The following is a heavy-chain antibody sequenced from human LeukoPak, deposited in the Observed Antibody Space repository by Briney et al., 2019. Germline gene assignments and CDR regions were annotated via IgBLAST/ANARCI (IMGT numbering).Heavy chain of an antibody. CDR3: AREYYDILTGYPGNNWFDP. V-gene: IGHV4-34*01. D-gene: IGHD3-9*01. Sequence: SETLSLTCAVYGGSFSGYYWSGIRQPPGKGLEWIGEMNHSGSTNYNPSLKSRVTISVDTSKNQFSLKLSSVTAADTAVYYCAREYYDILTGYPGNNWFDPWGQGTLVTVSS. J-gene: IGHJ5*02. CDR1: GGSFSGYY. CDR2: MNHSGST.